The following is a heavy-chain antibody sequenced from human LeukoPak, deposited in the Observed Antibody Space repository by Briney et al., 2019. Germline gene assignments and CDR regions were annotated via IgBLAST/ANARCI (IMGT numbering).Heavy chain of an antibody. CDR1: GGSISSYY. D-gene: IGHD5-18*01. Sequence: SETLSLTCTVSGGSISSYYWSWIRQPPGKGLEWIGYIYYSGSTNYNPSLKSRVTISVDTSKNQFSLKLSSVTAADTAVYYCAGVHTAMVGDWFDPWGQGTLVTVSS. CDR2: IYYSGST. CDR3: AGVHTAMVGDWFDP. J-gene: IGHJ5*02. V-gene: IGHV4-59*01.